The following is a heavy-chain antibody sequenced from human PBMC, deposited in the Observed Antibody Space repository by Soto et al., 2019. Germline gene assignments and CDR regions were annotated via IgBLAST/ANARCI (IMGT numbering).Heavy chain of an antibody. Sequence: QVQLVQSGAEEKKPGASVKVSCKASGYTFTSYAMHWVRQAPGQRLEWMGWINAGNGKTKYSQRFKGRVPITRDTSASTAYMELSSLRSEDTAVYYCAREGVPEDPRGYQAAFSYGMDVWGQGTTVTVSS. CDR2: INAGNGKT. CDR3: AREGVPEDPRGYQAAFSYGMDV. V-gene: IGHV1-3*05. J-gene: IGHJ6*02. D-gene: IGHD3-22*01. CDR1: GYTFTSYA.